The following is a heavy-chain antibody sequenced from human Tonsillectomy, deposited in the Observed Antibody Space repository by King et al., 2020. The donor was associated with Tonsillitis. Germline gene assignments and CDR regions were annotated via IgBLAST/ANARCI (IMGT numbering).Heavy chain of an antibody. V-gene: IGHV3-21*01. CDR1: GFTFRRYS. CDR2: ISSTSTYI. J-gene: IGHJ5*02. Sequence: VQLVESGGGLVKPGGSLRLSCAGSGFTFRRYSMNWVRQAPGKGLEWVSSISSTSTYIYYADSVKGRFTISRDNAKSSLYLQMNSLRAEDTAVYYCAREEYDISGYYSGTWFDPWGQGTLVTVSS. D-gene: IGHD3-22*01. CDR3: AREEYDISGYYSGTWFDP.